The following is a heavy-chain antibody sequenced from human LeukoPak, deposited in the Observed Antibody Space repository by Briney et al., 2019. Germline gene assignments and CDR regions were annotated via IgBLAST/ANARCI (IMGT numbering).Heavy chain of an antibody. Sequence: SETLSLTCTVSGGSIGDYYWNWFRQPPGKGLEWIGYIYFSGSTNYNPSLKSRVTISVDTSKNQFSLKLSSVTAADTAVYYCARGHDSSGYYHYWGQGTLVTVSS. CDR2: IYFSGST. V-gene: IGHV4-59*12. CDR1: GGSIGDYY. D-gene: IGHD3-22*01. J-gene: IGHJ4*02. CDR3: ARGHDSSGYYHY.